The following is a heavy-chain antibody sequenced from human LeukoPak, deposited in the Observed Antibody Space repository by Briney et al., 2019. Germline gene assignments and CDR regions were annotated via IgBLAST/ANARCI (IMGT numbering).Heavy chain of an antibody. Sequence: GGSLRLSCAASGFTFNKYWMTLVRQAPGKGLEWLANIKQGGSDKHYVNSVKGRFTISRDNAKNSVYLQLNSLRDEDTAIYYCTRENWGPDYWGQGTLVTVSS. J-gene: IGHJ4*02. V-gene: IGHV3-7*01. CDR2: IKQGGSDK. D-gene: IGHD7-27*01. CDR3: TRENWGPDY. CDR1: GFTFNKYW.